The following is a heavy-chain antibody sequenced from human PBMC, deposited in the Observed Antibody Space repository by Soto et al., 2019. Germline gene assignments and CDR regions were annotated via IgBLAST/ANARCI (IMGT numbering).Heavy chain of an antibody. J-gene: IGHJ4*02. Sequence: QVQLVQSGAEVKKPGSSVKVSCKASGGTFSSYAISWVRQAPGQGLEWMGGIIPIFGTANYAQKFQGRVTITADESTSTAYMELSSLRSEDTAVYYCARDGPPLSARGSDPFDYWGQGTLVTVSS. D-gene: IGHD6-6*01. CDR3: ARDGPPLSARGSDPFDY. CDR1: GGTFSSYA. V-gene: IGHV1-69*01. CDR2: IIPIFGTA.